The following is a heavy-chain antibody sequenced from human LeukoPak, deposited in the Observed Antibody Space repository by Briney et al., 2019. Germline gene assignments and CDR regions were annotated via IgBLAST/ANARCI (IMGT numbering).Heavy chain of an antibody. CDR1: GFTFSSYW. V-gene: IGHV3-74*01. CDR2: INSDGSST. CDR3: ARVLSGSYYFDY. D-gene: IGHD1-26*01. J-gene: IGHJ4*02. Sequence: GGSLRLSCAASGFTFSSYWMHWVRQAPGKGLVWVPRINSDGSSTSYADSVKGRFTISRDNAKNTLYLQMNSLRAEDTAVYYCARVLSGSYYFDYWGQGTLVTVSS.